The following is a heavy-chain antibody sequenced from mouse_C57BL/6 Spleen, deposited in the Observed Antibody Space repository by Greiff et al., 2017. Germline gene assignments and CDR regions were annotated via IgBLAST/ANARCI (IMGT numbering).Heavy chain of an antibody. J-gene: IGHJ3*01. Sequence: QVQLKQSGAELARPGASVKLSCKASGYTFTSYGISWVKQRTGQGLEWIGEIYPRSGNTYYNEKFKGKATLTADKSSSTAYMELRSLTSEDSAVYFCARDWDDWGQGTLVTVSA. V-gene: IGHV1-81*01. CDR1: GYTFTSYG. CDR3: ARDWDD. D-gene: IGHD4-1*01. CDR2: IYPRSGNT.